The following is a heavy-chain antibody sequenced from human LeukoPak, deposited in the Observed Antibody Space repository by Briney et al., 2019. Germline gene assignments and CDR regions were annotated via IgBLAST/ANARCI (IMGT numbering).Heavy chain of an antibody. J-gene: IGHJ4*02. Sequence: GASVKVSCKASGYTFTSYAFSWVRQAPGQGLEWMGWISAYNGNTKYAQKFQGRVTMTTDTSTSTAYMEVRSLRSDDTAVYYCARDRSSSWYYFEHWGQGALVTASS. CDR2: ISAYNGNT. CDR1: GYTFTSYA. V-gene: IGHV1-18*01. CDR3: ARDRSSSWYYFEH. D-gene: IGHD6-13*01.